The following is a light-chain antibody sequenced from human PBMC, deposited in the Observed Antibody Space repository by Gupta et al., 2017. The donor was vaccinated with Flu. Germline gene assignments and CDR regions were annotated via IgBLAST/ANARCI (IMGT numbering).Light chain of an antibody. V-gene: IGKV3-11*01. Sequence: EIVVTQSPATLSLSPGERATLSCRASQSVSNSVAWYQQKPGQAPRLLIYDASIRATGIPDRFSGSGSGTDFTLTSSGREHDDFAIYYWQQRGTGRTFGQGTKVEIK. CDR2: DAS. J-gene: IGKJ2*01. CDR1: QSVSNS. CDR3: QQRGTGRT.